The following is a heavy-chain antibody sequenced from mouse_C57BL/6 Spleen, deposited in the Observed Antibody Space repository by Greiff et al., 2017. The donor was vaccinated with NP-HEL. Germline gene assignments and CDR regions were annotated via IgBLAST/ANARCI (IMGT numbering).Heavy chain of an antibody. CDR2: INPNNGGT. Sequence: VQLQQSGPELVKPGASVKIPCKASGYTFTDYNMDWVKQSHGKSLEWIGDINPNNGGTIYNQKFKGKATLTVDKSSSTAYMELRSRTSEDTAVYYCARSYYGSSDWYFDVWGTGTTVTVSS. J-gene: IGHJ1*03. V-gene: IGHV1-18*01. CDR3: ARSYYGSSDWYFDV. CDR1: GYTFTDYN. D-gene: IGHD1-1*01.